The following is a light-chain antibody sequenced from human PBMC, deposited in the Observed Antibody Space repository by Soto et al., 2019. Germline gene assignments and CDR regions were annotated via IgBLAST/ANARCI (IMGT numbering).Light chain of an antibody. CDR3: QQYRDYSRT. J-gene: IGKJ1*01. CDR1: QSISSW. V-gene: IGKV1-5*01. Sequence: DIQMTQSPSTLSASLGDSVTIXXRASQSISSWLAWYQQKPGKAPKVXIYDASSLESGVPSRFSGSGSGTEFTLTISSLQPDDFATYFCQQYRDYSRTFGQGTKVDI. CDR2: DAS.